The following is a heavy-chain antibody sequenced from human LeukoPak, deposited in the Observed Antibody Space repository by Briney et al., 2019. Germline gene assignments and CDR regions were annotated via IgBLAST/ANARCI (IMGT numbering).Heavy chain of an antibody. CDR3: ARRGGSSWSSFDY. Sequence: GGSLRLSCAASGFIFDNYAMNWVRQAPGKGLEWLTGISGFGGSTYYAASAKGRFTISRNNSGNTLFLQLNNLRVEDTAVYYCARRGGSSWSSFDYWGQGSLVTVSS. V-gene: IGHV3-23*01. J-gene: IGHJ4*02. CDR2: ISGFGGST. D-gene: IGHD6-13*01. CDR1: GFIFDNYA.